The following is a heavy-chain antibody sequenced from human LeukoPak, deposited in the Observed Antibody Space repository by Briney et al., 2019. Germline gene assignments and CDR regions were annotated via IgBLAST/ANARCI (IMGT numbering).Heavy chain of an antibody. CDR1: GGSITNNHYY. Sequence: PSETLSLTCTASGGSITNNHYYWGWRRQPPGKGLEWVGTIFESGSTYYNPSLESRLTISVDTSKRHFSLNLRSVTAADPALYYCARHVPSALRVVVVTSAWYFDLRGRGTLVTVSS. CDR3: ARHVPSALRVVVVTSAWYFDL. D-gene: IGHD2-21*02. V-gene: IGHV4-39*01. J-gene: IGHJ2*01. CDR2: IFESGST.